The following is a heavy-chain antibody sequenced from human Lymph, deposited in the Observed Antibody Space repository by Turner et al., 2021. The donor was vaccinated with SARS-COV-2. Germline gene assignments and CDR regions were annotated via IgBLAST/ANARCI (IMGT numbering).Heavy chain of an antibody. Sequence: QVQLVESGGGVVQPGRSLRLSCAASGFTFSSYAMHWVRQAPGKGLEWVAVISYDGSNKYYADSVKGRFTISRDNSKKTLYLKMNSLGAEDTAVYYCAREMGAGSDYWGQGTLVTVSS. CDR3: AREMGAGSDY. D-gene: IGHD3-10*01. CDR2: ISYDGSNK. V-gene: IGHV3-30*04. J-gene: IGHJ4*02. CDR1: GFTFSSYA.